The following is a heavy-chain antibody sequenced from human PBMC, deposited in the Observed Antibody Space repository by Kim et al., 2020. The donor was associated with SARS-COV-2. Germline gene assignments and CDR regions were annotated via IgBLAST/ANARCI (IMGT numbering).Heavy chain of an antibody. V-gene: IGHV4-59*01. CDR3: ASGTSGYNVDY. CDR2: IYYSGGT. Sequence: SETLSLTCNISGASIGSYYWSWIRQPPGKGLEWIGYIYYSGGTNYNPSLKSRVTISEDTSKNQFSLKLSSVTAADTAVYYCASGTSGYNVDYWGQGTLVTVSS. D-gene: IGHD5-12*01. J-gene: IGHJ4*02. CDR1: GASIGSYY.